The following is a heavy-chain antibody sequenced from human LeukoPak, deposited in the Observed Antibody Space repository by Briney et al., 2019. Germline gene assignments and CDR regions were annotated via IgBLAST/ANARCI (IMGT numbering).Heavy chain of an antibody. CDR1: GGSFSGYY. D-gene: IGHD6-13*01. CDR2: INHSGST. V-gene: IGHV4-34*01. J-gene: IGHJ5*02. CDR3: ARGRSSSWYVDWFDP. Sequence: SETLSLTCAVYGGSFSGYYWSWIRQPPGKGLEWTGEINHSGSTNYNPSLKSRVTISVDTSKNQFSLKLSSVTAADTAVYYCARGRSSSWYVDWFDPWGQGTLVTVSS.